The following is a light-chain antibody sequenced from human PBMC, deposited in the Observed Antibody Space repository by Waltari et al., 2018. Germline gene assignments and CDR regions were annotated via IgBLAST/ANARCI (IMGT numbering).Light chain of an antibody. CDR1: QSISKN. CDR3: QKYESLPAT. Sequence: EIVLTQSPGTLSLSPGERATLSCRASQSISKNLAWYQQKPGQAPRPLIFHASTSATCIPDRFSGSGSGTDFRLIISRLEPEDFVVYYCQKYESLPATFGQGTKVEIK. CDR2: HAS. V-gene: IGKV3-20*01. J-gene: IGKJ1*01.